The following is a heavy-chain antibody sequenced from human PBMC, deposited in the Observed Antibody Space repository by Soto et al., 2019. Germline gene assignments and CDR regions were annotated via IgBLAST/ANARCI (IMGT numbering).Heavy chain of an antibody. CDR1: GGSISSYY. J-gene: IGHJ6*02. CDR2: IYYSGST. V-gene: IGHV4-59*01. D-gene: IGHD6-19*01. CDR3: ASDRSSGWDQGYGMDV. Sequence: PSETLSLTCTFSGGSISSYYWTWIRKTPGKGLEWIGYIYYSGSTSYNPSLKSRVTISVDTSKNQFSLKLRSVTAADTAVYYCASDRSSGWDQGYGMDVWGQGTTVTVSS.